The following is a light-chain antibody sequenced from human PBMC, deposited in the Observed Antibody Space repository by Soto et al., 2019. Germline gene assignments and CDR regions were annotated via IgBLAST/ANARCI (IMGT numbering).Light chain of an antibody. J-gene: IGKJ1*01. CDR2: GAS. CDR1: QSVFSN. V-gene: IGKV3-15*01. CDR3: QQYNSWPQT. Sequence: EIVMTQSPATLSVSPGERATLSCRASQSVFSNLAWYQQEPGQAPRLLISGASTRASGVPARFSGSGSGTEFTLTISSLQSEDFAVYYCQQYNSWPQTFGQGTKVEIQ.